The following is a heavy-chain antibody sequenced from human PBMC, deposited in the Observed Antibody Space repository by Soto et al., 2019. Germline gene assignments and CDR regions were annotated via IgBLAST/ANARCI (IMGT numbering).Heavy chain of an antibody. J-gene: IGHJ6*02. V-gene: IGHV1-69*05. Sequence: QVQLVQSGAEVKKPGSSVKISCKASGGTFRTNAFSWVRQAPGQGLEWMGGIIPIFPTPDYAQKFQGRVTITTDXXTTTTYMELSSLRSEHTATYYCARDKDRQQLGGNYYYIMDVWGQGTTVTVSS. CDR2: IIPIFPTP. D-gene: IGHD3-3*02. CDR1: GGTFRTNA. CDR3: ARDKDRQQLGGNYYYIMDV.